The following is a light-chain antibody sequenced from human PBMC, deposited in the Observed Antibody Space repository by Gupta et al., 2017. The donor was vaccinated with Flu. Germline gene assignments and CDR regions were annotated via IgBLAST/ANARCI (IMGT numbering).Light chain of an antibody. CDR2: KTS. CDR1: QNIGSW. Sequence: GDRVTITCRASQNIGSWLAWYQQKPGKAPKLLIYKTSILESGVPSRFSGSGSGTEFTLTISSLQPDDLAAYYCQQYEAYPLTFGGGTKVEIK. CDR3: QQYEAYPLT. V-gene: IGKV1-5*03. J-gene: IGKJ4*01.